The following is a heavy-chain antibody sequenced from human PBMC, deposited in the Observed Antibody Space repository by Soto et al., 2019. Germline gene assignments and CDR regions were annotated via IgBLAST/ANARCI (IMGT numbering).Heavy chain of an antibody. CDR1: GFTFSSYA. V-gene: IGHV3-23*01. D-gene: IGHD1-26*01. CDR2: ISGSGGST. J-gene: IGHJ6*02. CDR3: ATLWDDYYGMDV. Sequence: EVQLLESGGGLVQPGGSLRLSCAASGFTFSSYAMSWVRQAPGKGLEWVSAISGSGGSTYYADSVKGRFTISRDNSKNTLYLQMNSLRAEDTAVYYCATLWDDYYGMDVWGQGTTVTVSS.